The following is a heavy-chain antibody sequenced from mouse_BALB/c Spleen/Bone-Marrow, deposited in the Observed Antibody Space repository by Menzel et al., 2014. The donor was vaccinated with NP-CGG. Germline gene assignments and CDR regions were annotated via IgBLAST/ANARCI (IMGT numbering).Heavy chain of an antibody. Sequence: EVQGVESGGGLVQPGDSLRLSCATSGFTFSDFYMEWVRQPPGKRLEWIAASRNKAKHYTTEYSASAKGRFIVSRDTSQSILYLQMNALRAEDTAIYYCARDVGYGNYFVYWGQGTLVTVSA. CDR1: GFTFSDFY. V-gene: IGHV7-1*02. J-gene: IGHJ3*01. CDR2: SRNKAKHYTT. D-gene: IGHD2-10*02. CDR3: ARDVGYGNYFVY.